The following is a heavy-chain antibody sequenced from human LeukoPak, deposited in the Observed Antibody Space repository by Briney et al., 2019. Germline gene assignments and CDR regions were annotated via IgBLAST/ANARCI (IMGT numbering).Heavy chain of an antibody. CDR1: GGSISSYY. Sequence: SETLSLTCTVSGGSISSYYWSWIRQPPGKGLEWIGCLYYSGSTNYNPSLTSRVTISVDTSKNQFSLKVSSVTAADTAVYYCAREDSSGYLGYWGQGTLVTVSS. D-gene: IGHD3-22*01. V-gene: IGHV4-59*01. CDR2: LYYSGST. CDR3: AREDSSGYLGY. J-gene: IGHJ4*02.